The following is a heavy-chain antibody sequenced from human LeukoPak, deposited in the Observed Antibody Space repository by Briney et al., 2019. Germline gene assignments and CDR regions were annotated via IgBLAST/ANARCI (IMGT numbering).Heavy chain of an antibody. J-gene: IGHJ4*02. Sequence: ASVKVSCKASGYTFTGYYMHWVRQAPGQGLEWMGCINPNSGGTNYAQKFQGRVTMTRDTSISTAYMGLSRLRSDDTAVYYCARALIAAAGLFDYWGQGTLVTVSS. CDR1: GYTFTGYY. CDR2: INPNSGGT. V-gene: IGHV1-2*02. D-gene: IGHD6-13*01. CDR3: ARALIAAAGLFDY.